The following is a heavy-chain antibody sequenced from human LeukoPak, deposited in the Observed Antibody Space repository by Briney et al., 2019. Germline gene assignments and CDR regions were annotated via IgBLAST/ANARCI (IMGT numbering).Heavy chain of an antibody. D-gene: IGHD5-12*01. J-gene: IGHJ4*02. Sequence: PSETLSLTCTVSGDSINRSDSYWGWLRESPGKGLEWIGSIYYTGSTFDKPSLKSRVTISLDTSNNQFSLRVKSVTAADAALYFCARLRRANSGYGSVDFWGQGTLVTVSS. CDR3: ARLRRANSGYGSVDF. V-gene: IGHV4-39*01. CDR1: GDSINRSDSY. CDR2: IYYTGST.